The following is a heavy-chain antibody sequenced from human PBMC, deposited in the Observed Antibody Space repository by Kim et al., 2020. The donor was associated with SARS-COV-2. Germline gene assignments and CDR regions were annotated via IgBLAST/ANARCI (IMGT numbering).Heavy chain of an antibody. CDR3: ARDQDGSGRRLYYYYGMDV. D-gene: IGHD3-10*01. CDR2: ISISSSYT. J-gene: IGHJ6*02. CDR1: GFTFSDYY. Sequence: GGSLRLSCVASGFTFSDYYMRWIRQAPGKGLEWVSYISISSSYTNYADSVKGRFTISRDNAKNSLYLQMNSLRAEDTAVYYCARDQDGSGRRLYYYYGMDVWGQGTTVTVSS. V-gene: IGHV3-11*06.